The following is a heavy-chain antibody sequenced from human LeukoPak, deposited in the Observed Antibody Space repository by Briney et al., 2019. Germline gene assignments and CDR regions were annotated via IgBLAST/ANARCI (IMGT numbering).Heavy chain of an antibody. D-gene: IGHD1-26*01. CDR3: ARSGKWEPYDY. J-gene: IGHJ4*02. CDR2: IKQDGSEK. Sequence: PGGSLRLSCAASGFTFSNYWMTWVRQAPGKGLEWVANIKQDGSEKYYVDSVMGRFTISRDNAKNSLFLQMNSLRAEDTAVYYCARSGKWEPYDYWGQGTLVTVSS. CDR1: GFTFSNYW. V-gene: IGHV3-7*01.